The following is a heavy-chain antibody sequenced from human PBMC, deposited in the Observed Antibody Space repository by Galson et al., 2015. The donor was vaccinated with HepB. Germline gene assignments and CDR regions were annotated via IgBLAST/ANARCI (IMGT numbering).Heavy chain of an antibody. CDR2: ISYDGGNK. CDR3: VRDPRGELPDASDYHYGLDV. CDR1: GFTFHTFT. Sequence: SLRLSCAASGFTFHTFTMHWVRQAPGKGPEWVAVISYDGGNKYYRDSVKGRFTISRDNSKNTLSLQMSSLRPEDTAVYYCVRDPRGELPDASDYHYGLDVWGQGTTVTVSS. V-gene: IGHV3-30*04. J-gene: IGHJ6*02. D-gene: IGHD1-26*01.